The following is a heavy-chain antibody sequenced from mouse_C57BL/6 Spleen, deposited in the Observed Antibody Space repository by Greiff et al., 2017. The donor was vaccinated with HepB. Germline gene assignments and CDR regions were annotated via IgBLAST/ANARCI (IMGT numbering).Heavy chain of an antibody. CDR3: ARGNPYYGSRTGFAY. V-gene: IGHV1-81*01. D-gene: IGHD1-1*01. CDR1: GYTFTSYG. CDR2: IYPRSGNT. Sequence: VQLQQSGAELARPGASVKLSCKASGYTFTSYGISWVKQRTGQGLEWIGEIYPRSGNTYYNEKFKGKATLTADKSSSTAYMELRSLTSEDSAVYFCARGNPYYGSRTGFAYWGQGTLVTVSA. J-gene: IGHJ3*01.